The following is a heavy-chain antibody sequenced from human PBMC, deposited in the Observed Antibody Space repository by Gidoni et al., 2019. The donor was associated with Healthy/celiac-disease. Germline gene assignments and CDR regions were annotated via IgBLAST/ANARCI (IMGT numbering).Heavy chain of an antibody. CDR2: IYHSEST. J-gene: IGHJ4*02. CDR1: GRPISIGGYS. Sequence: QLQLQESGSGLVKPSQSLSFNCAGSGRPISIGGYSRSWTRHPPGTGLEWIGYIYHSESTYYNPSLKSRVTISIDRSTNPFSLKLSSVTAADTAVYYCARGGGQAPLDYWGQGTLVTVSS. CDR3: ARGGGQAPLDY. D-gene: IGHD2-15*01. V-gene: IGHV4-30-2*01.